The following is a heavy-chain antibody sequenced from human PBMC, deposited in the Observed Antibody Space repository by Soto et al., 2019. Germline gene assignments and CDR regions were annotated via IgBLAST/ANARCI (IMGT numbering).Heavy chain of an antibody. D-gene: IGHD1-1*01. J-gene: IGHJ5*02. CDR1: GGSISSGGYS. CDR2: IYHSGST. V-gene: IGHV4-30-2*01. Sequence: QLQLQESGSGLVRPSQTLSLTCAVSGGSISSGGYSWNWIRQPPGKGLEWIGYIYHSGSTLYNPSLKIRAXXXVXXSKNQFSLKLSSVTAADTAVYYCARDQLEGNWFDPWGQGTLVTVSS. CDR3: ARDQLEGNWFDP.